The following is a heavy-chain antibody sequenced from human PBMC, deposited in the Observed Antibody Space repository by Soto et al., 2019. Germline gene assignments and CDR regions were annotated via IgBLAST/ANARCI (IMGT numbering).Heavy chain of an antibody. CDR1: GFTFSGYG. CDR2: TRHDGSNT. J-gene: IGHJ4*02. Sequence: QVQLVESGGGVVQPGRSLRLSCAASGFTFSGYGMHWVRQDPGKGLEWVAITRHDGSNTYYADSVRGRFTISRDNSKKTLSLQIDSLRAEDTAVYYCVRDGVGATTFFGYFDYRGQGTLVTVSS. CDR3: VRDGVGATTFFGYFDY. V-gene: IGHV3-33*01. D-gene: IGHD1-26*01.